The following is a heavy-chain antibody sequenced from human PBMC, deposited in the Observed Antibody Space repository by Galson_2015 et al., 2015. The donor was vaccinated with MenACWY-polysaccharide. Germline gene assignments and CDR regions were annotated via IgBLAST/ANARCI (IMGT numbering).Heavy chain of an antibody. CDR2: LSPTTGNT. CDR3: AKGAAHYGSGNYYDY. V-gene: IGHV3-23*01. D-gene: IGHD3-10*01. CDR1: GLTFSSYG. J-gene: IGHJ4*02. Sequence: SLRLSFAGSGLTFSSYGMGWVRQAPGKGLEWVSGLSPTTGNTYYADSVRGRFTISRDNSKNTLYLQMDSLRAEDTALYYCAKGAAHYGSGNYYDYWGQGTQVTVSS.